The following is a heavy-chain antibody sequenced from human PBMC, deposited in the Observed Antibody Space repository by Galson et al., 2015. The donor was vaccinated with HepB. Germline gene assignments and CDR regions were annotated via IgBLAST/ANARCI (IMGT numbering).Heavy chain of an antibody. CDR3: ARWDVVVPAAIDAFDI. V-gene: IGHV1-18*04. Sequence: SVKVSCKASGYTFTSYGISWVRQAPGQGLEWMGWISAYNGNTNYAQKLQGRVTMTTGTSTSTAYMELRSLRSDDTAVYYCARWDVVVPAAIDAFDIWGQGTMVTVSS. J-gene: IGHJ3*02. CDR1: GYTFTSYG. CDR2: ISAYNGNT. D-gene: IGHD2-2*01.